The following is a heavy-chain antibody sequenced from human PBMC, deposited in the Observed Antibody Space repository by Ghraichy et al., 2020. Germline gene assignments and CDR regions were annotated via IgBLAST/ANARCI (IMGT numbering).Heavy chain of an antibody. CDR3: AKDEHKGYCSSISCWLGSLRQGIWFDP. CDR2: ISVSGTFT. V-gene: IGHV3-23*01. D-gene: IGHD2-2*01. J-gene: IGHJ5*02. CDR1: GFTFSSYA. Sequence: GGSLRLSCAASGFTFSSYAMSWVRQAPGKGLEWVSVISVSGTFTYYADSVKGRFTISRDNSKNTLYLQMNSLRAEDTAIYYCAKDEHKGYCSSISCWLGSLRQGIWFDPGGQGTLVTAPS.